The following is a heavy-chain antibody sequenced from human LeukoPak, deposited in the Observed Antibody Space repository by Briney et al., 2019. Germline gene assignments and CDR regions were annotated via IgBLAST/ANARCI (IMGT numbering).Heavy chain of an antibody. V-gene: IGHV4-34*01. D-gene: IGHD3-22*01. CDR2: INHSGST. CDR3: ARIRYYYDSSGYPDY. CDR1: GGSFSGYY. Sequence: PSETLSLTCAVYGGSFSGYYWSWIRQPPGKGLEWIGEINHSGSTNYNPSLKSRVTISVDTSKNQFSLKLSSVTAADTAVYYCARIRYYYDSSGYPDYWGQGTLVTVSS. J-gene: IGHJ4*02.